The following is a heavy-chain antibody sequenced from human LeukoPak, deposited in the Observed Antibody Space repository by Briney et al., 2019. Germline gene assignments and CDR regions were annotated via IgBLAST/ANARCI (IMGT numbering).Heavy chain of an antibody. D-gene: IGHD3-3*01. CDR3: AREGDFDFWSGPIDY. CDR2: IKHDESEN. Sequence: GGSLRLSCAASRFIFSNYWMSWVRQAPGKGLEWVANIKHDESENYYVDSVKGRFTISRDNAKNSLYLQMNSLRAEDTAVYYCAREGDFDFWSGPIDYWGQGTLVTVSP. J-gene: IGHJ4*02. CDR1: RFIFSNYW. V-gene: IGHV3-7*01.